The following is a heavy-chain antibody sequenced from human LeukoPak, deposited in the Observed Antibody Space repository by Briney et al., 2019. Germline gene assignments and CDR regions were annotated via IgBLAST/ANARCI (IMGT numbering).Heavy chain of an antibody. D-gene: IGHD3-10*01. CDR3: ARVYGSGSYSDY. J-gene: IGHJ4*02. CDR2: IYTSGST. V-gene: IGHV4-61*02. CDR1: GGSISSGSYY. Sequence: SETLSLTCTVSGGSISSGSYYWSWIRQPAGKGLEWIGRIYTSGSTNYNPSLKSRVTMSVDTSKNQFSLKLSSVTAADTAVYYCARVYGSGSYSDYWGQGTLVTVSS.